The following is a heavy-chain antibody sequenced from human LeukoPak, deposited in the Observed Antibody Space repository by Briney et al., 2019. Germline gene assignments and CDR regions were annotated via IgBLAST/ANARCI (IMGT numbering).Heavy chain of an antibody. CDR3: ARDVPHNWFDT. Sequence: GGSLRLSCAASGITFGNNWMHWVRQGQGKGRVGFSRINSDGGGAIYEDSVKGRFTVSRDNAKNTLYLQMNSLRAEDTAVYYCARDVPHNWFDTWGQGTLVTVSS. V-gene: IGHV3-74*01. CDR1: GITFGNNW. J-gene: IGHJ5*02. CDR2: INSDGGGA.